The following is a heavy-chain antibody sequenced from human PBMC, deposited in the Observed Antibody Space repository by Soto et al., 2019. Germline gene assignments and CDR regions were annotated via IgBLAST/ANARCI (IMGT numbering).Heavy chain of an antibody. CDR3: AREVMAGTSYFDY. J-gene: IGHJ4*02. CDR1: GFTSSSYG. V-gene: IGHV3-33*01. CDR2: IWYDGSNK. Sequence: GSLRLSCAASGFTSSSYGMHWVRQAPGKGLEWVAVIWYDGSNKYYADSVKGRFTISRDNSKNTLYLQMNSLRAEDTAVYYCAREVMAGTSYFDYWGQGTLVTVSS. D-gene: IGHD6-19*01.